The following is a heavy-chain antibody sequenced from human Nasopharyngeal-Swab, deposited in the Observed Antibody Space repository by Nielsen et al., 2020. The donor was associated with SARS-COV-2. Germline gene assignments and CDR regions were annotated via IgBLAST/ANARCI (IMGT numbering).Heavy chain of an antibody. D-gene: IGHD6-13*01. CDR2: ISSSGSTI. Sequence: WIRQPPGKGLEWVSYISSSGSTIYYADSVEGRFTISRDNAKNSLYLQMNSLRAEGTAVYYCARIAAAELELLDYWGQGTLVTVSS. V-gene: IGHV3-11*01. CDR3: ARIAAAELELLDY. J-gene: IGHJ4*02.